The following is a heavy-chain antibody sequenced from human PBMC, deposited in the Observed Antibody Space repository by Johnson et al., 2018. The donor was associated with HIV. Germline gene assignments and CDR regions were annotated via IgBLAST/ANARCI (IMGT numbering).Heavy chain of an antibody. CDR1: GFTFDDYA. CDR3: VKGRRWLPYGGAFDI. Sequence: VQLVESGGGLVQPGRSLRLSCVASGFTFDDYAMHWVRQAPGKGLQWVSGISWDSGRIGYTDSVKDRFTISRDNSKNSLYLQMNSLRTEDTALYYCVKGRRWLPYGGAFDIWGQGTMVTVSS. CDR2: ISWDSGRI. V-gene: IGHV3-9*01. J-gene: IGHJ3*02. D-gene: IGHD4-23*01.